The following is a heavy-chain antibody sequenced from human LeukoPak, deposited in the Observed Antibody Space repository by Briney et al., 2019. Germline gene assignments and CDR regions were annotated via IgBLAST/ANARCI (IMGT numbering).Heavy chain of an antibody. J-gene: IGHJ4*02. D-gene: IGHD3-22*01. CDR3: AREVSGYYDSSAYYYPDY. CDR1: GFTFSNYW. V-gene: IGHV3-7*01. CDR2: IKQDGSEK. Sequence: HPGGSLRLSCAASGFTFSNYWMTWVRQAPGKGLEWVANIKQDGSEKYYVDSMKGRFTISRDNAKSSLHLQMNSLRAEDTAVYYCAREVSGYYDSSAYYYPDYWGQGTLVTVSS.